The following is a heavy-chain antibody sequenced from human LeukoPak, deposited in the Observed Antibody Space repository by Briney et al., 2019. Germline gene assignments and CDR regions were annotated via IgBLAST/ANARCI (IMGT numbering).Heavy chain of an antibody. V-gene: IGHV3-30*18. J-gene: IGHJ3*02. CDR2: ISYDGSNK. CDR3: AKASVAAAGPDAFDI. Sequence: PGRSLRLSCAASGFTFSSYGMYWVRQAPGKGLEWVAVISYDGSNKYYADSVKGRFTISRDNSKNTLYLQMNSLRAEDTAVYYCAKASVAAAGPDAFDIWGQGTMVTVSS. CDR1: GFTFSSYG. D-gene: IGHD6-13*01.